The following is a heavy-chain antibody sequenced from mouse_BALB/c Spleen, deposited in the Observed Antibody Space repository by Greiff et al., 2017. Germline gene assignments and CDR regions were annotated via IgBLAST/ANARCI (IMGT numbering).Heavy chain of an antibody. CDR2: ISSGGSYT. CDR3: ARRGIITPYAMDY. J-gene: IGHJ4*01. CDR1: GFTFSSYA. D-gene: IGHD1-1*01. V-gene: IGHV5-6*03. Sequence: EVQGVESGGGLVKPGGSLKLSCAASGFTFSSYAMSWVRQSPEKRLEWVATISSGGSYTYYPDSVKGRFTISRDNAKNTLYLQMSSLKSEDTAMYYCARRGIITPYAMDYWGQGTSVTVSS.